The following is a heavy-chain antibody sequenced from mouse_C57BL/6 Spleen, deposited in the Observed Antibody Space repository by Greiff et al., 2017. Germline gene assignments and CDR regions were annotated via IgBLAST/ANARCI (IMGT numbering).Heavy chain of an antibody. CDR2: INPSNGGT. V-gene: IGHV1-53*01. Sequence: QVQLQQPGTELVKPGASVKLSCKASGYTFTSYWMHWVKQRPGQGLEWIGNINPSNGGTNYNEKFKSKATLTVDKSSSTAYMQLSSLTSGDSAVYYCARGGTMGAWFAYWGQGTLVTVSA. J-gene: IGHJ3*01. D-gene: IGHD1-1*02. CDR1: GYTFTSYW. CDR3: ARGGTMGAWFAY.